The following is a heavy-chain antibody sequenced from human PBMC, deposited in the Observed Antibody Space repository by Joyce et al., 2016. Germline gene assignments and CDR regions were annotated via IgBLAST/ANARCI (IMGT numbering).Heavy chain of an antibody. J-gene: IGHJ6*02. D-gene: IGHD5-18*01. Sequence: QVQLVQSGAEVKKPGASVKVSCKASGYTFTNYYMHWVRQAPGQGLEWMGIINPSGGSTNSAQKFQGRVTMTRDTSTSTVYMELSSLRSEDTAVYYCARDTAMATGYYYYGMDVWGQGITVTVSS. CDR1: GYTFTNYY. CDR2: INPSGGST. CDR3: ARDTAMATGYYYYGMDV. V-gene: IGHV1-46*01.